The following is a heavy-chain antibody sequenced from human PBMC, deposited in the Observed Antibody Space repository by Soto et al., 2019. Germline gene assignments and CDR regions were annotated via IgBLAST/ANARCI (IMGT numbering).Heavy chain of an antibody. D-gene: IGHD5-18*01. Sequence: SETLSLTCSVSGGSISSYYWSWIRQPPGKGLEWIGYINYSGSTNCNPSLKSRVTISVDTSKNQLSLKVSSVTAADTAVYYCARDGTAMIFDCWGQGTLVTVSS. V-gene: IGHV4-59*01. CDR1: GGSISSYY. CDR2: INYSGST. J-gene: IGHJ4*02. CDR3: ARDGTAMIFDC.